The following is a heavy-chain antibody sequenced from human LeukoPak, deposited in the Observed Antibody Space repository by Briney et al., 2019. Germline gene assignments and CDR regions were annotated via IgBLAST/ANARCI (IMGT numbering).Heavy chain of an antibody. CDR1: GFTFNNYA. D-gene: IGHD6-19*01. CDR2: SCGDDGDT. J-gene: IGHJ4*02. CDR3: AKGSSGWFDY. V-gene: IGHV3-23*01. Sequence: GGSLRLSCAASGFTFNNYAMSWVRQAPGKGLEWVSGSCGDDGDTDYADSVKGRFTISRDNSKNTLYLLMNSLRAEDTALYYCAKGSSGWFDYWGQGTLVTVSS.